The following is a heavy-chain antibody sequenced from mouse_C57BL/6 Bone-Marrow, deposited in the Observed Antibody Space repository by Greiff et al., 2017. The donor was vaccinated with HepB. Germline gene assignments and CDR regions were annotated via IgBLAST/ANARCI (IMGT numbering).Heavy chain of an antibody. CDR2: INPGSGGT. Sequence: QVQLQQSGAELVRPGTSVKVSCKASGYTFTNYLIEWVKQRPGQGLEWIGVINPGSGGTNYNEKFKGKATMTADKSSSTAYMQLSSLTSEDSAVYCCASLWSNYVAWFAYWGQGTLVTVSA. CDR3: ASLWSNYVAWFAY. V-gene: IGHV1-54*01. CDR1: GYTFTNYL. D-gene: IGHD2-5*01. J-gene: IGHJ3*01.